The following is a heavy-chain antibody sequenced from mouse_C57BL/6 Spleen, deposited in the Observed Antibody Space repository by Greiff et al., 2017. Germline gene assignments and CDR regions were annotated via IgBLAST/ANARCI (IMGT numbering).Heavy chain of an antibody. D-gene: IGHD1-1*01. CDR2: IDPSDSYT. CDR1: GYTFTSYW. CDR3: ARGGNGSRVDY. Sequence: QVQLQQSGAELVMPGASVKLSCKASGYTFTSYWMHWVKQRPGQGLEWIGEIDPSDSYTNYNQKFKGKSTLTVDKSSSTAYMQLSSLTSEDSAVYYCARGGNGSRVDYWGQGTTLTVSS. J-gene: IGHJ2*01. V-gene: IGHV1-69*01.